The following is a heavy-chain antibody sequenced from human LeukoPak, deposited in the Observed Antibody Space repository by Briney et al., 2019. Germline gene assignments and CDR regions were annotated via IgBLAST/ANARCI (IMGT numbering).Heavy chain of an antibody. J-gene: IGHJ4*02. CDR2: IKPNSGVT. Sequence: ASVKVSCKTSGYTFATYFMHWVRQAPGQGLEWMGYIKPNSGVTNYAQKFRGRVTMTRDTSISTAYIELSGLTSDDTAIYYCARPTYCGSDCYFNFDYWGQGTLVTVSS. CDR1: GYTFATYF. CDR3: ARPTYCGSDCYFNFDY. D-gene: IGHD2-21*02. V-gene: IGHV1-2*02.